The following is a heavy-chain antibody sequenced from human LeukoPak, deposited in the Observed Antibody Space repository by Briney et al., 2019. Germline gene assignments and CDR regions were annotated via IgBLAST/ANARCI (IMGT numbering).Heavy chain of an antibody. CDR2: ISGSGGSP. V-gene: IGHV3-23*01. Sequence: PGGSLRLSCAASGFTFSSYAMNWVRQAPGKGLEWVSAISGSGGSPYYADSVKGRFTISRDNSKNTLYLQMNSLRAEDTAVYYCAKDLVSGYHYYFDYWGQGTLVTVSS. J-gene: IGHJ4*02. D-gene: IGHD3-22*01. CDR1: GFTFSSYA. CDR3: AKDLVSGYHYYFDY.